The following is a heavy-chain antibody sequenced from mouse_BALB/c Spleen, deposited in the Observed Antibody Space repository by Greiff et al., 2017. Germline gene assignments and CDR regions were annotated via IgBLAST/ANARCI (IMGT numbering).Heavy chain of an antibody. CDR3: ARDRYDDDYYAMDY. CDR2: IRNKANGYTT. Sequence: DVKLVESGGGLVQPGGSLRLSCATSGFTFTDYYMSWVRQPPGKALEWLGFIRNKANGYTTEYSASVKGRFTISRDNSQSILYLQMNTLRAEDSATYYCARDRYDDDYYAMDYWGQGTSVTVSS. J-gene: IGHJ4*01. CDR1: GFTFTDYY. V-gene: IGHV7-3*02. D-gene: IGHD2-14*01.